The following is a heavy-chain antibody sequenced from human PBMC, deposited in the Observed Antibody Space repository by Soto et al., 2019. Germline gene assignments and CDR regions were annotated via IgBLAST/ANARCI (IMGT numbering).Heavy chain of an antibody. J-gene: IGHJ4*02. CDR1: GFTFSSYS. CDR3: ASLDILTGLSSLTPFDY. Sequence: LSLTCAASGFTFSSYSMNWVRQAPGKGLEWVSSISSSSSYIYYADSVKGRFTISRDNAKNSLYLQMNSLRAEDTAVYYCASLDILTGLSSLTPFDYWGQGTLVTVSS. V-gene: IGHV3-21*01. CDR2: ISSSSSYI. D-gene: IGHD3-9*01.